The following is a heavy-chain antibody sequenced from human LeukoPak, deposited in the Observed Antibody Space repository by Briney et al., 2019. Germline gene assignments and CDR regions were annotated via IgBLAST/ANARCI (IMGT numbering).Heavy chain of an antibody. CDR3: ARGIGYCSGGSCYDAFDI. Sequence: PSQTLSLTCAVSGGSISSGGYSWSWIRQPPGKGLEWIGYIYHSGSTYYNPSLKSRVTISEDRSKNQFSLKLSSVTAADTAVYYCARGIGYCSGGSCYDAFDIWGQGTMVTVSS. V-gene: IGHV4-30-2*01. CDR1: GGSISSGGYS. D-gene: IGHD2-15*01. CDR2: IYHSGST. J-gene: IGHJ3*02.